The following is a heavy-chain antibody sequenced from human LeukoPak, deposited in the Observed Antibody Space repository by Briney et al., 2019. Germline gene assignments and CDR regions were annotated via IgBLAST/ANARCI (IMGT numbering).Heavy chain of an antibody. CDR2: IYTSGST. CDR3: ARDGVAALSGWFDP. V-gene: IGHV4-4*07. CDR1: GRSISSYY. D-gene: IGHD6-6*01. J-gene: IGHJ5*02. Sequence: SETLSLTCTVSGRSISSYYWSWIRQPAGKALEWIGRIYTSGSTNYNPSLKSRVTMSVDTSKNQFSLKLSSVTAADTAVYYCARDGVAALSGWFDPWGQGTLVTVSS.